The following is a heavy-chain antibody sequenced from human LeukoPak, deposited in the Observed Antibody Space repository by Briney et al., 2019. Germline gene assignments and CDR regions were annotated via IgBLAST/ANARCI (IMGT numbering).Heavy chain of an antibody. D-gene: IGHD3-16*02. CDR2: ISAYNGNT. J-gene: IGHJ4*02. Sequence: PEASVKVSCKASGYTFTSYGISWVRQAPGQGLEWMGWISAYNGNTNYAQKLQGRVTMTTDTSTSTAYMELRSLRSDDTAVYYCARAHYDYVWGSYRSEGVWGQGTLVTVSS. CDR1: GYTFTSYG. CDR3: ARAHYDYVWGSYRSEGV. V-gene: IGHV1-18*01.